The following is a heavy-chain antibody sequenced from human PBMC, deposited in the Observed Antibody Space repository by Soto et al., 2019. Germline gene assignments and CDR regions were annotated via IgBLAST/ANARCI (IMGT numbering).Heavy chain of an antibody. V-gene: IGHV3-9*01. J-gene: IGHJ6*02. CDR3: AKDVNGDWPPSMDV. CDR2: ISWNSGSI. CDR1: GFTFDDYA. Sequence: PGGSLRLSCAASGFTFDDYAMHWVRQAPGKGLEWASGISWNSGSIGYADSVKGRFTISRDNAKNSLYLQMNSLRAEDTALYYCAKDVNGDWPPSMDVWGQGTTVTVSS. D-gene: IGHD4-17*01.